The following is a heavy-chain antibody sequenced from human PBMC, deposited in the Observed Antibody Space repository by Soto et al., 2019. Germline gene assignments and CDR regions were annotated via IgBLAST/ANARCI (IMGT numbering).Heavy chain of an antibody. CDR3: ARDWDYEVAATSWFDP. Sequence: GGSLRLSCAASAFTFTSYAMSWVRQAPGKGLEWVSAISGSGGSTYYADSVKGRFTISRDNSKNALYLQMNSLRAEDTAIYYCARDWDYEVAATSWFDPWGQGTLVTVSS. CDR1: AFTFTSYA. V-gene: IGHV3-23*01. J-gene: IGHJ5*02. D-gene: IGHD2-15*01. CDR2: ISGSGGST.